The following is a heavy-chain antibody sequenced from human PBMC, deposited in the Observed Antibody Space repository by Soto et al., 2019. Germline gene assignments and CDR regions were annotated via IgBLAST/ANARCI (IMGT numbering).Heavy chain of an antibody. Sequence: GGSLRLSCAASGFTFSSYGMHWVRQAPGKGLEWVAVISYDGSNKYYADSVKGRFTISRDNSKNTLYLQMNSLRAEDTAVYYCAKDKYSSGWYGRFFDYWGQGTLVTVSS. J-gene: IGHJ4*02. CDR3: AKDKYSSGWYGRFFDY. D-gene: IGHD6-19*01. CDR2: ISYDGSNK. CDR1: GFTFSSYG. V-gene: IGHV3-30*18.